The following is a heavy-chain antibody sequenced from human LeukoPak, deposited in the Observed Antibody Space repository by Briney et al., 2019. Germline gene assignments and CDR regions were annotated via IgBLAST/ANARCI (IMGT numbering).Heavy chain of an antibody. CDR2: ISAYNGNT. CDR3: ARDRAFDI. J-gene: IGHJ3*02. CDR1: GYTFTGYY. Sequence: ASVKVSCKASGYTFTGYYMHWVRQAPGQGLEWMGWISAYNGNTNYAQKLQGRVTMTTDTSTSTAYMEVRSLRSDDTAVYYCARDRAFDIWGQGTMVTVSS. V-gene: IGHV1-18*04.